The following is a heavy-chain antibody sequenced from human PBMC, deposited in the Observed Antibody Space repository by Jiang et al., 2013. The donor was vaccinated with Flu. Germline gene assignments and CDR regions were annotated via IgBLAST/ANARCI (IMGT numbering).Heavy chain of an antibody. D-gene: IGHD5-12*01. V-gene: IGHV4-34*01. Sequence: LLKPSETLSLTCAVYGGSFSGYYWSWIRQPPGKGLEWIGEINHSGSTNYNPSLKSRVTISVDTSKNQFSLKLSSVTAADTAVYYCARVGGYSGYRAVPGYYYGMDVWGQGTTVTVSS. CDR1: GGSFSGYY. CDR2: INHSGST. CDR3: ARVGGYSGYRAVPGYYYGMDV. J-gene: IGHJ6*02.